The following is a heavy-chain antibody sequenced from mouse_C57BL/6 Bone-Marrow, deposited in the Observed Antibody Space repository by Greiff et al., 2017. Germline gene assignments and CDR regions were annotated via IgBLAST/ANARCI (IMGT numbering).Heavy chain of an antibody. V-gene: IGHV5-17*01. Sequence: EVQGVESGGGLVKPGGSLKLSCAASGFTFSDYGMHWVRQAPEKGLEWVVYISSGSSTIYYADTVKGRFTISRDNAKNTLFLQMTSLRSEDTAMYYCARSYAMDDWGQGTSVTVSS. CDR1: GFTFSDYG. CDR2: ISSGSSTI. CDR3: ARSYAMDD. J-gene: IGHJ4*01.